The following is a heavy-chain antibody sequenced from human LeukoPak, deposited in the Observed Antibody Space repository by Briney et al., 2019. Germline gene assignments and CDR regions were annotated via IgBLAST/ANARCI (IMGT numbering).Heavy chain of an antibody. Sequence: SETLSLTCTVSGGSITSSDYWWAWIRLPPGRGLEWIGSIYYSGSTYYNSPLKSRATISVDTSKNQFSLKLSSVTAADAAVYFCARRSSSWYYFEDWGQGTLVTVSS. CDR1: GGSITSSDYW. CDR3: ARRSSSWYYFED. D-gene: IGHD6-13*01. V-gene: IGHV4-39*07. CDR2: IYYSGST. J-gene: IGHJ4*02.